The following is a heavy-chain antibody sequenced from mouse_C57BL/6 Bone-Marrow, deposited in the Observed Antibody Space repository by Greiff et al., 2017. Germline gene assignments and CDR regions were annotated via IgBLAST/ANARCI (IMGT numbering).Heavy chain of an antibody. CDR3: ARSNYYGSSYYYFDY. CDR2: INPGSGGT. J-gene: IGHJ2*01. V-gene: IGHV1-54*01. D-gene: IGHD1-1*01. Sequence: VQLKESGAELVRPGTSVKVSCKASGYAFTNYLIEWVKQRPGQGLEWIGVINPGSGGTNYKEKFKGKATLTADKSSSTAYMQLSSLTSEDSAVYFCARSNYYGSSYYYFDYWGQGTTLTVSS. CDR1: GYAFTNYL.